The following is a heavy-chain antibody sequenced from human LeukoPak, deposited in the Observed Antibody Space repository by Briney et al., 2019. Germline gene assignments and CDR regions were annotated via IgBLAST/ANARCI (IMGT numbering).Heavy chain of an antibody. D-gene: IGHD1-26*01. CDR3: AKDSPYSGSYDLNY. Sequence: GGSLRLSCAASGFTFSSYSMNWVRQAPGKGLEWVSSISSSSSYIYYADSVKGRFTISRDNSKNTLYLQMNSLRAEDTAVYYCAKDSPYSGSYDLNYWGQGTLVTVSS. V-gene: IGHV3-21*01. CDR1: GFTFSSYS. J-gene: IGHJ4*02. CDR2: ISSSSSYI.